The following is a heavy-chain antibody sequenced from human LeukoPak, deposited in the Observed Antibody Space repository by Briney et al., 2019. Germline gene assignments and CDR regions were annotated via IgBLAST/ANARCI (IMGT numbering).Heavy chain of an antibody. CDR2: INPNSGGT. D-gene: IGHD3-10*01. Sequence: ASVKVSCKASGYTFTGYYMHWVRQAPGQGLEWMGWINPNSGGTNYAQKFQGRVTMTRDTSISTAYMELSRLRSDDTAVYYCARPFTYYNGSGSYSYGENWFDPWGQGTLVTVSS. CDR1: GYTFTGYY. V-gene: IGHV1-2*02. CDR3: ARPFTYYNGSGSYSYGENWFDP. J-gene: IGHJ5*02.